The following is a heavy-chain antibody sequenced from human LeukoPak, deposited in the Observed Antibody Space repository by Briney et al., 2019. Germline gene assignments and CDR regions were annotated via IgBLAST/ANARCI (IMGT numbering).Heavy chain of an antibody. J-gene: IGHJ6*02. Sequence: SETLSLTCTVPGGSISSYYWSWIRQPPGKGLEWIGYIYYSGSTNYNPSLKSRVTISVDTSKNQFSLKLSSVTAADTAVYYCARYGSGSYSFGMDVWGQGTTVTVSS. CDR3: ARYGSGSYSFGMDV. CDR2: IYYSGST. V-gene: IGHV4-59*08. D-gene: IGHD3-10*01. CDR1: GGSISSYY.